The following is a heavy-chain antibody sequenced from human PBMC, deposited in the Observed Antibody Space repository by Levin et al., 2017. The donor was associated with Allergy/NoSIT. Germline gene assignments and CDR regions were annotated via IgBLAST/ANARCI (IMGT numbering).Heavy chain of an antibody. D-gene: IGHD3-16*02. Sequence: HPGGSLRLSCAASGFTFSSYAMSWVHQAPGKGLEWVSAISGSGGSTYYADSVKGRFTISRDNSKNTLYLQMNSLRAEDTAVYYCAKDPNSGITFGGVIVYRYDAFDIWGQGTMVTVSS. CDR1: GFTFSSYA. CDR2: ISGSGGST. CDR3: AKDPNSGITFGGVIVYRYDAFDI. V-gene: IGHV3-23*01. J-gene: IGHJ3*02.